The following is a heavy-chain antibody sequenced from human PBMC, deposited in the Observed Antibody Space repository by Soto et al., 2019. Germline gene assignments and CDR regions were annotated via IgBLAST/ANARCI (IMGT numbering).Heavy chain of an antibody. V-gene: IGHV3-73*01. Sequence: GGSLRLSCAASGFTFSGSAMHWVRQASGKGLEWVGRIRSKANSYATAYAASVKGRFTISRDDSKNTAYLQMNSLKTEDTAVYYCTSPQMSVAGPYYFEYWGQGT. D-gene: IGHD6-19*01. J-gene: IGHJ4*02. CDR3: TSPQMSVAGPYYFEY. CDR2: IRSKANSYAT. CDR1: GFTFSGSA.